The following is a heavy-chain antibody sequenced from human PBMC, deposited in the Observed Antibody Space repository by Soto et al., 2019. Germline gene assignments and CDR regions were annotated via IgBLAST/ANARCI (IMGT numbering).Heavy chain of an antibody. Sequence: EVQLVESGGGLVQRGGSLRLSCAASGFTVGSNYMSWVRQAPGKGLEWVSVIYSSGSAYYADSVKGRFTISRDNSKNTLYLQMNSLKAEDTAVYYCARHAYSYGGGYFDHWGQGTLVTVSS. CDR3: ARHAYSYGGGYFDH. CDR1: GFTVGSNY. J-gene: IGHJ4*02. V-gene: IGHV3-66*04. CDR2: IYSSGSA. D-gene: IGHD5-18*01.